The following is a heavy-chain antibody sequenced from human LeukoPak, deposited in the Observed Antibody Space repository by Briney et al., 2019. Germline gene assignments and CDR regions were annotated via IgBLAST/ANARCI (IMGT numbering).Heavy chain of an antibody. D-gene: IGHD3-16*01. CDR1: GYTFTSYG. Sequence: ASVKVSCKASGYTFTSYGISWVRQAPGQGLEWMGWISTYNGNTNYAQKLQGRVTMTRNTSISTAYMELSSLRSEDTAVYYCARGLSTGSHLGYWGQGTLVTVSS. J-gene: IGHJ4*02. V-gene: IGHV1-18*01. CDR3: ARGLSTGSHLGY. CDR2: ISTYNGNT.